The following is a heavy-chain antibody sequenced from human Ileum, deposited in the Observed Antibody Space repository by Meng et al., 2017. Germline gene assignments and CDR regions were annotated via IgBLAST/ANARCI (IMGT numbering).Heavy chain of an antibody. CDR2: INPDGSNP. Sequence: EGRVGESGGGLAPPGGLLRLSCAASVLTSSDHWMHWVRQGPGRGLVWVSRINPDGSNPTYADSVKGRFTISRDNAKNTVYLQMNSLRAEDSALYYCTNDRLNHWGQGALVTVSS. V-gene: IGHV3-74*01. J-gene: IGHJ1*01. D-gene: IGHD1-1*01. CDR1: VLTSSDHW. CDR3: TNDRLNH.